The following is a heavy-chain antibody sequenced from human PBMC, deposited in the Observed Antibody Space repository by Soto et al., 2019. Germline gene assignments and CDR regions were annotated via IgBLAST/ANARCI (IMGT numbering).Heavy chain of an antibody. CDR1: GYTFTSYD. D-gene: IGHD2-15*01. J-gene: IGHJ4*02. CDR3: ARGPFGDIVVVVAATYFDY. CDR2: MNPNSGNT. V-gene: IGHV1-8*02. Sequence: QVQLVQSGAEVKKPGASVKVSCKASGYTFTSYDINWVRQATGQGIEWMGWMNPNSGNTGYAQKFQGRVTMTRNTSISTAYMELSSLRSEDTAVYYCARGPFGDIVVVVAATYFDYWGQGTLVTVSS.